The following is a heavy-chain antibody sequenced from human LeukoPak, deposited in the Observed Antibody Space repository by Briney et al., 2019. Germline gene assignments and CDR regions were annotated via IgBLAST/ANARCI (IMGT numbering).Heavy chain of an antibody. CDR1: GFTFSDYY. Sequence: GGSLRLSCAASGFTFSDYYMSWIRQAPGKGLAWVANIIEDGNLKYYVDSVKGRFTISRDNTKNSLYLQMKSLRADDTAVYYCARVGKNGWDFDHWGQGTLVTVSS. D-gene: IGHD6-19*01. V-gene: IGHV3-7*01. CDR3: ARVGKNGWDFDH. J-gene: IGHJ4*02. CDR2: IIEDGNLK.